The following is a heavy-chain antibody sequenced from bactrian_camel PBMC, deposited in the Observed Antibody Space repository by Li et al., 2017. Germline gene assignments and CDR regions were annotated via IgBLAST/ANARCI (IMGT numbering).Heavy chain of an antibody. D-gene: IGHD8*01. V-gene: IGHV3S31*01. CDR2: INSGGDTT. CDR1: GFTFSIYS. Sequence: VQLVESGGGLVQPGGSLRLSCVASGFTFSIYSMSWVRQAPGKGLEWVSSINSGGDTTYYRDSVKGRFTISRDNVKNTLYLQMNSLKPEDTAMYYCAAEELLSAYDCNSGTSFQYDWSNFGQGTQVTVS. J-gene: IGHJ4*01.